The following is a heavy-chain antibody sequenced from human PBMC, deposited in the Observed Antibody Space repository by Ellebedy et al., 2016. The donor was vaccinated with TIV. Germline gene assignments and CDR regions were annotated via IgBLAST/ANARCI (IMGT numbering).Heavy chain of an antibody. D-gene: IGHD1-26*01. CDR1: GDSMNNYY. CDR3: ARGAVGAPRPFDY. V-gene: IGHV4-59*01. J-gene: IGHJ4*02. Sequence: MPSETLSLTCTVSGDSMNNYYWSWIRQPPGEGLEWIGYSHYSGSTRYNPSLKSRVTISEETSKNQFSLKLTSVTAADTAVYYCARGAVGAPRPFDYWGQGILVTVSS. CDR2: SHYSGST.